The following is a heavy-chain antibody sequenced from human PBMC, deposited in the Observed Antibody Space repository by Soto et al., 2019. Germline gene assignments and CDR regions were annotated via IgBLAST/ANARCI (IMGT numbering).Heavy chain of an antibody. V-gene: IGHV1-3*05. CDR2: INAGNGNT. J-gene: IGHJ4*02. CDR3: ARAVAVAADFDY. CDR1: GYTFTGYA. Sequence: QVQLVQSGAEEKKPGASVKVSCKASGYTFTGYAMHWVRQAPGQRLEWMGWINAGNGNTKYSQKFQGXVXXXRXXSASTAYMELSSLRSEDTAVDYCARAVAVAADFDYWGQGTLVTVSS. D-gene: IGHD6-19*01.